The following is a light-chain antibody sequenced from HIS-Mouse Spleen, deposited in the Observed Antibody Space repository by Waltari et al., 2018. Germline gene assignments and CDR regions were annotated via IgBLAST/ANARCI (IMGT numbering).Light chain of an antibody. CDR3: AAWDDSLSGPV. CDR1: SSNIGSNY. Sequence: QSVLTQPPSASGTPGQRVTISCSGSSSNIGSNYVYWYQQLQGTAPKLLIYRNNPRPSGVPDRCSGSKSGTSASRAISGLRSEDEADYYCAAWDDSLSGPVFGGGTKLTVL. J-gene: IGLJ3*02. V-gene: IGLV1-47*01. CDR2: RNN.